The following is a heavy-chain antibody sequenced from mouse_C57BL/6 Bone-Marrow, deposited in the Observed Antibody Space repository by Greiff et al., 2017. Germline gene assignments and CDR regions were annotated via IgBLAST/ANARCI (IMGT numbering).Heavy chain of an antibody. Sequence: EVQLVESGPGLVKPSQSLSLTCSVTGYSITSGYYWNWIRQFPGNKLEWMGYISYDGSNNYNPSLKNRISITRDTSKNQFFLKLNSVTTEDTATYYCARGDGNYEGFAYWGQGTLVTVSA. D-gene: IGHD2-1*01. J-gene: IGHJ3*01. V-gene: IGHV3-6*01. CDR2: ISYDGSN. CDR3: ARGDGNYEGFAY. CDR1: GYSITSGYY.